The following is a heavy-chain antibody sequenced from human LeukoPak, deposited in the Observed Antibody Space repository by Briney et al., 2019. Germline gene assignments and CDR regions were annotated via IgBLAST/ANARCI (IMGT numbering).Heavy chain of an antibody. V-gene: IGHV3-49*03. CDR2: IRSKGYGGTT. D-gene: IGHD3-16*02. J-gene: IGHJ4*02. CDR1: GFTFGDYA. CDR3: TRDSPDYVWGSYRHTALDY. Sequence: GGSLRLSCTASGFTFGDYAMTWFRQAPGKGLEWIGFIRSKGYGGTTEYAASVKGRFTISRDESKSIAYLQMNSLKTEDTAVYYCTRDSPDYVWGSYRHTALDYWGQGTLVTVSS.